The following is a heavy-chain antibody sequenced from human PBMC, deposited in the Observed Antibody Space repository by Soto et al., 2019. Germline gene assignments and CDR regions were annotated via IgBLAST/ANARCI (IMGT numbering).Heavy chain of an antibody. D-gene: IGHD2-2*01. Sequence: SETLSLTCTVSGGSISSGDYYWSWIRQPPGKGLECIGYIYYSGSTYYNPSLKSRVTISVDTSKNQFSLKLSSVTAADTAVYYCARAHSDIVVVPAALNWFDPWGQGTLVTVSS. CDR3: ARAHSDIVVVPAALNWFDP. V-gene: IGHV4-30-4*01. CDR2: IYYSGST. CDR1: GGSISSGDYY. J-gene: IGHJ5*02.